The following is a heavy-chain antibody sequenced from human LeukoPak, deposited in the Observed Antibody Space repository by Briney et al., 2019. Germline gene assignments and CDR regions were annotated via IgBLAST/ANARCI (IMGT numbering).Heavy chain of an antibody. CDR3: ARETLGGSGSYKSWFDP. CDR1: GFTFTDYW. V-gene: IGHV3-7*03. D-gene: IGHD3-10*01. CDR2: IKQDGSEK. J-gene: IGHJ5*02. Sequence: TGGSLRLSCAASGFTFTDYWMNWVRQAPGKGLEWVASIKQDGSEKYYVDSLKGRLTISRDNAKNSLYLQMNSLRAEDTAVYYCARETLGGSGSYKSWFDPWGQGTLVTVSS.